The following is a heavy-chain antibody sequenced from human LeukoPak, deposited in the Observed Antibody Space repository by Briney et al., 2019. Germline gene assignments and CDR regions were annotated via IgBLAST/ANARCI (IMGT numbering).Heavy chain of an antibody. V-gene: IGHV3-48*03. CDR2: ISSSGSTI. J-gene: IGHJ6*03. Sequence: PGGSLRLSCATSGFTFKNYAMNWVRQAPGKGLEWVSYISSSGSTIYYADSVKGRFTISRDNAKNSLYLQMNSLRAEDTAVYYCARAHLYSSSWYVDYYYYYMDVWGKGTTVTISS. D-gene: IGHD6-13*01. CDR3: ARAHLYSSSWYVDYYYYYMDV. CDR1: GFTFKNYA.